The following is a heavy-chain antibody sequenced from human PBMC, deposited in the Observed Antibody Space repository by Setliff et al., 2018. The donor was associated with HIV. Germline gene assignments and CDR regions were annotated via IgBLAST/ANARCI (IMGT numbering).Heavy chain of an antibody. CDR1: GGSFNGYY. CDR3: ARARRAGSGPKYFQH. J-gene: IGHJ1*01. Sequence: SETLSLTCAVYGGSFNGYYWSWIRQPPGKGLEWIGEINYSGSTNYNPSLKSRVTMSADKSKNQFSLRLSSVTAADTAVYYCARARRAGSGPKYFQHWGQGTLVTVSS. V-gene: IGHV4-34*01. D-gene: IGHD2-15*01. CDR2: INYSGST.